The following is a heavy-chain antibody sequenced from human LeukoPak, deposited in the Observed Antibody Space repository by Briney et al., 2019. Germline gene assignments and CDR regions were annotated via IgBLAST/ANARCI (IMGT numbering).Heavy chain of an antibody. J-gene: IGHJ6*02. V-gene: IGHV3-21*01. CDR2: ISSSSSYI. CDR1: GFTFSSYS. Sequence: GGSLRLSCAASGFTFSSYSMNWVRQAPGKGLEWVSSISSSSSYIYYADSVKGRFTISRDNAKNSLYLQMNSLRAEDTAVYYYARADFWSGYNIYYYYYGMDVWGQGTTVTVSS. CDR3: ARADFWSGYNIYYYYYGMDV. D-gene: IGHD3-3*01.